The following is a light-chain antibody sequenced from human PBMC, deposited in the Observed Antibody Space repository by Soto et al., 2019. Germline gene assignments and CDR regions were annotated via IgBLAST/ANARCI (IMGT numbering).Light chain of an antibody. J-gene: IGKJ4*01. CDR3: QQSYSTPRT. CDR2: AAS. CDR1: QSISSY. V-gene: IGKV1-39*01. Sequence: DIQLTQSPSSLSVSEGDRVTITCRARQSISSYLNWYQQKPGKAPKLLIYAASSLQSGVPSRFSGSVSGTDFTLTISSLQPEDFATYYCQQSYSTPRTFGGGTKVDIK.